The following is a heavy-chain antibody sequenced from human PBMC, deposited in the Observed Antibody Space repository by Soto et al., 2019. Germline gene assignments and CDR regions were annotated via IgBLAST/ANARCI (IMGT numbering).Heavy chain of an antibody. CDR2: INAYNGNT. CDR1: GYTFTNYG. J-gene: IGHJ4*02. D-gene: IGHD3-22*01. CDR3: AKDSSGYPGGYFDY. V-gene: IGHV1-18*01. Sequence: SGYTFTNYGVRWVRQAPGQGLEWMGWINAYNGNTNYAQKFQGRVTMTTDTSTSTAYMELRSLGSDDTAVYYCAKDSSGYPGGYFDYWGQGTLVTVSS.